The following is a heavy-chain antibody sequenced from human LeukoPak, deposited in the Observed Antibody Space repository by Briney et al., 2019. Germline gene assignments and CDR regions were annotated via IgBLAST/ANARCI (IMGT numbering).Heavy chain of an antibody. Sequence: PSETLSLTCAVYGGSFSGYYWSWIRQPPGKGLEWIGEINHSGSTNYNPSLKSRVTISVDTSKNQFSLKLSSVTAADTAVNYCASGRPGLLWFGELSGFDYWGQGTLVTVSS. V-gene: IGHV4-34*01. J-gene: IGHJ4*02. D-gene: IGHD3-10*01. CDR1: GGSFSGYY. CDR3: ASGRPGLLWFGELSGFDY. CDR2: INHSGST.